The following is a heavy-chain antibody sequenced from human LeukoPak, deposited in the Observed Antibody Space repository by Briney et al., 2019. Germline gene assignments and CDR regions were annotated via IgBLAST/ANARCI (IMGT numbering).Heavy chain of an antibody. V-gene: IGHV4-34*01. J-gene: IGHJ4*02. D-gene: IGHD3-22*01. CDR1: GGSFSGYY. CDR3: ARDLTNYYDSRGFDY. Sequence: KPSETLSLTCAVYGGSFSGYYWSWIRQPPGKGLEWIGEINHSGSTNYNPSLKSRVTISVDTSKKQFSLKLSSVTAADTAVYYCARDLTNYYDSRGFDYWGQGTLVTVSS. CDR2: INHSGST.